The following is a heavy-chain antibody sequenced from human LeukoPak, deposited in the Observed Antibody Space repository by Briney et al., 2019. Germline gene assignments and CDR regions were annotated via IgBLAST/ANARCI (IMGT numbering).Heavy chain of an antibody. Sequence: ASVKVSCKASGYTFTSYDINWVRQATGHGLEWMGWMNPNRGNTGYAQKFQGRVTMTRNTSISTVYMELSSLRSEDTAVYYCARGGLDCSSTSCQYYYYGMDVWGQGTTVTVSS. J-gene: IGHJ6*02. CDR2: MNPNRGNT. CDR1: GYTFTSYD. D-gene: IGHD2-2*01. V-gene: IGHV1-8*01. CDR3: ARGGLDCSSTSCQYYYYGMDV.